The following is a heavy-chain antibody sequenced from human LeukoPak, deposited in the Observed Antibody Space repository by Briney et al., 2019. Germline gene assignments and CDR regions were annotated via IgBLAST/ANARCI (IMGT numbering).Heavy chain of an antibody. CDR2: IYPGDSDT. CDR3: ARHLSLMATNPVDY. D-gene: IGHD5-24*01. Sequence: GESLKISCKGSGYSFTTYWIGWVRQMPGKGLEWMGIIYPGDSDTRYNPSFQGQVTISADKSISTAYLRWSSLKASDTAMYYCARHLSLMATNPVDYWGQGTLVTVSS. CDR1: GYSFTTYW. V-gene: IGHV5-51*01. J-gene: IGHJ4*02.